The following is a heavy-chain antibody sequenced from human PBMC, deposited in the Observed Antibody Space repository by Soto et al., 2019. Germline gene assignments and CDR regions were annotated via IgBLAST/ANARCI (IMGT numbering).Heavy chain of an antibody. CDR1: GFSLSTSGVG. J-gene: IGHJ4*02. CDR2: IYWDDDK. V-gene: IGHV2-5*02. D-gene: IGHD6-13*01. CDR3: ARTVTRRVFDY. Sequence: QITLKESGPTLVKPTQTLTLTCTFSGFSLSTSGVGVGWIRQPQGKALEWLALIYWDDDKRYSPSLKSRLTITKDTSKSHVALTMLTMDPVDTATYDCARTVTRRVFDYTVQGTLVTDFS.